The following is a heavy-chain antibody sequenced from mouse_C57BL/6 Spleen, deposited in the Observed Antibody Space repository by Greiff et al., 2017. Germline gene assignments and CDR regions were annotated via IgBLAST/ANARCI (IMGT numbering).Heavy chain of an antibody. CDR1: GFTFSSYA. Sequence: EVMLVESGEGLVKPGGSLKLSCAASGFTFSSYAMSWVRQTPEKRLEWVAYISSGGDYIYYADTVKGRFTISRDNARNTLYLQMSSLKSEDTAMYYCTRDRGNVYAMDYWGQGTSVTVSS. J-gene: IGHJ4*01. CDR3: TRDRGNVYAMDY. V-gene: IGHV5-9-1*02. CDR2: ISSGGDYI. D-gene: IGHD2-1*01.